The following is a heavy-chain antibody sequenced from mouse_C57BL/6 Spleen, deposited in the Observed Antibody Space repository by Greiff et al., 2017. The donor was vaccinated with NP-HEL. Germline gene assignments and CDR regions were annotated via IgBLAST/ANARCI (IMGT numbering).Heavy chain of an antibody. Sequence: QVQLQQPGAELVRPGSSVKLSCKASGYTFTSYWMHWVKQRPIQGLEWIGNIDPSDSETHYNQKFKDKATLTVDKSSSTAYMQLSSLTSEDSAVYYCARTYGYEAMDYGGQGTSVTVSS. CDR1: GYTFTSYW. CDR2: IDPSDSET. V-gene: IGHV1-52*01. CDR3: ARTYGYEAMDY. J-gene: IGHJ4*01. D-gene: IGHD1-1*02.